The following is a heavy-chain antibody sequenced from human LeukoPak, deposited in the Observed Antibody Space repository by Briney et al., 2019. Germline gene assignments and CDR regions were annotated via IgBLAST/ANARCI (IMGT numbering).Heavy chain of an antibody. V-gene: IGHV3-21*01. CDR1: GFTFSSYS. CDR3: ARDRAVTTSAFDI. Sequence: GGSLRLSCAASGFTFSSYSMNWVRQAPGKGLEWVSSISSSSGYIYYADSVKGRFTISRDNAKNSLYLQMNSLRAEDTAVYYCARDRAVTTSAFDIWGQGTMVTVSS. CDR2: ISSSSGYI. J-gene: IGHJ3*02. D-gene: IGHD4-17*01.